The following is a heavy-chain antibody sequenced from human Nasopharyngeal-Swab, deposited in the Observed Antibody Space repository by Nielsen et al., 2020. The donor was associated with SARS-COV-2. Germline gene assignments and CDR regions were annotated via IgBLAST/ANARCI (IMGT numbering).Heavy chain of an antibody. CDR1: GFSFKTSP. CDR2: IASDGSLYE. V-gene: IGHV3-30*04. J-gene: IGHJ3*02. Sequence: GGSLRLSCEASGFSFKTSPMHWVRQAPDKGLEWVAVIASDGSLYEQYADPVKGRFTISRDDSKNTLDLQMNSLRDDDTAVYYCAREGFTSGYAGTFDIRGQGTMVTVS. CDR3: AREGFTSGYAGTFDI. D-gene: IGHD2-2*01.